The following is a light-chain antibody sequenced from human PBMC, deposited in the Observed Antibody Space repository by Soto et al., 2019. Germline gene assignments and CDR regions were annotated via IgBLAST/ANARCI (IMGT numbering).Light chain of an antibody. V-gene: IGKV1-9*01. J-gene: IGKJ4*01. CDR1: QGIASS. Sequence: DVPLTQSPSFLSASVGDRVTITCRASQGIASSLAWYQQKTGKAPKLLIYDASTLFGGVQSRFSGSGSGTEFTLTINSLQPEDFASYYSQQLIIYPLTFGGGTKVEIK. CDR3: QQLIIYPLT. CDR2: DAS.